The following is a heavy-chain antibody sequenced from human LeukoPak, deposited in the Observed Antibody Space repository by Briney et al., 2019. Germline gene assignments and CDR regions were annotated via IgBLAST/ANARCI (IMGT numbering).Heavy chain of an antibody. CDR1: GFTFSSLA. CDR2: ISGSGGTT. Sequence: GGSLRLSCAASGFTFSSLAMHWVRQAPGKGLEWVSVISGSGGTTYYADSVKGRFTISRDNSRSTLYLQMNDLRVEDSAIYYCANEIRPNDYWGQGTLVTVSS. CDR3: ANEIRPNDY. V-gene: IGHV3-23*01. J-gene: IGHJ4*02.